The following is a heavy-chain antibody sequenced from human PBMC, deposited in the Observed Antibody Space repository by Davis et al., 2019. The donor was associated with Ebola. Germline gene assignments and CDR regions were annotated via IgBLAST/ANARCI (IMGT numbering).Heavy chain of an antibody. D-gene: IGHD1/OR15-1a*01. CDR3: ARDNWYKNDN. V-gene: IGHV3-9*01. CDR2: ITWNSGGT. Sequence: SLKISCAASGFTFDDYPMYWVRQVAGKGLEWVSGITWNSGGTVYADSVKGRFTISRDNAKNSLYLQMNSLRDEDTAMYYCARDNWYKNDNWGQGTLVTVSS. J-gene: IGHJ4*02. CDR1: GFTFDDYP.